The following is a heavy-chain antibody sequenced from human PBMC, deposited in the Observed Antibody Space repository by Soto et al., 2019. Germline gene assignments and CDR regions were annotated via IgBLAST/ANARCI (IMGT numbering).Heavy chain of an antibody. Sequence: RLSCVVSGFTFSRAWMTWVRQAPGKGLEWIGRIKSEIDGGAADYAAPVKGRFTISRDDSRDTMYLQMKRLTIEDTGVYYCTTDVSGPLDDYWGQGTLVTVSS. CDR1: GFTFSRAW. D-gene: IGHD1-1*01. V-gene: IGHV3-15*01. CDR3: TTDVSGPLDDY. CDR2: IKSEIDGGAA. J-gene: IGHJ4*02.